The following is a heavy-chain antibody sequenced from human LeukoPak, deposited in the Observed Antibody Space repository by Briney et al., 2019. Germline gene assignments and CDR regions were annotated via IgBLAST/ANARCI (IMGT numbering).Heavy chain of an antibody. CDR3: ARGYNYYAY. CDR1: EFTVSSNY. D-gene: IGHD5-18*01. J-gene: IGHJ4*02. Sequence: GGSLRLSCAASEFTVSSNYMTWVRQAPGKGLEWVPIIYGGGSTYYADSVKGRFTISRDNSKNTLYLQMNGLRAEDTAVYYCARGYNYYAYWGQGTLVTVSS. V-gene: IGHV3-66*01. CDR2: IYGGGST.